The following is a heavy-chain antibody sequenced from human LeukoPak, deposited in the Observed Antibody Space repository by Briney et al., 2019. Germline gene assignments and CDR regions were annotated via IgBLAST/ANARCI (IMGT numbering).Heavy chain of an antibody. CDR1: GFTFSSYE. V-gene: IGHV3-48*03. J-gene: IGHJ5*02. CDR3: ARGDLDYYDSSGYPNWFDP. D-gene: IGHD3-22*01. Sequence: GGSLRLSCAASGFTFSSYEMNWVRQAPGKGLEWVSYISSSGSNIYYADSVKGRFTISRDNAQNSLYLQMNSLRAEDTAVYYCARGDLDYYDSSGYPNWFDPWGQGTLVTVSS. CDR2: ISSSGSNI.